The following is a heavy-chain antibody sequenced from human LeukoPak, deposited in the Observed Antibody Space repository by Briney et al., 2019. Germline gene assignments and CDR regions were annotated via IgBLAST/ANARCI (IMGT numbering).Heavy chain of an antibody. J-gene: IGHJ6*04. Sequence: GGSLRLSCAASGFTFSRYAMSWVRQAPGKGLEWVSAISGSGGSTYYADSVKGRFTISRDNSKNTLYLQMNSLRAEDTAVYYCAKDRGTAMVKYYYGMDVWGKGTTVTVSS. CDR1: GFTFSRYA. CDR2: ISGSGGST. D-gene: IGHD5-18*01. CDR3: AKDRGTAMVKYYYGMDV. V-gene: IGHV3-23*01.